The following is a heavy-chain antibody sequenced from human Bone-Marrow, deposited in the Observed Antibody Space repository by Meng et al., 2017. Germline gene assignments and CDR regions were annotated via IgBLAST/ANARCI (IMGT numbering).Heavy chain of an antibody. CDR2: ISWNGGST. J-gene: IGHJ6*02. D-gene: IGHD4-11*01. Sequence: GGSLRLSRAASGFTFDDYAMHWVRQAPGKGLEWVSLISWNGGSTDYADSVKGRFTISRDNTKNSLYLQMNSLRAEDTALYYCAKATPTEGPSYYYYGMDVWGPGTTVTVSS. V-gene: IGHV3-43D*03. CDR1: GFTFDDYA. CDR3: AKATPTEGPSYYYYGMDV.